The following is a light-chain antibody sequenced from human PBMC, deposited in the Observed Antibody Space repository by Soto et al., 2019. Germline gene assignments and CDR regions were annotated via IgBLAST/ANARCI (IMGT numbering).Light chain of an antibody. CDR3: SSYTINSLYWV. J-gene: IGLJ3*02. V-gene: IGLV2-14*01. Sequence: QAVVTQPASVSGSPGQSITISCTETSSDVGVYNFVSWYQQHPGEAPKLLIYEVSNRPSRISNRFSGSKSGNTASLTISGLQAEYEAHYYCSSYTINSLYWVFGGGTKLTVL. CDR1: SSDVGVYNF. CDR2: EVS.